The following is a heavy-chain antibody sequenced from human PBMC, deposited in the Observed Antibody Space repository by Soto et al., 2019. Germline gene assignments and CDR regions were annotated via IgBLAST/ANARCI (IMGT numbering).Heavy chain of an antibody. CDR3: ARGGGSYSPYFDY. CDR1: GGSISSYY. J-gene: IGHJ4*02. CDR2: IYYSGST. Sequence: SETLSLTCTVSGGSISSYYWSWIRQPPGKGLEWIGYIYYSGSTNYNPSLKSRVTISVDTSKNQFSLKLSSVTAADTAVYYCARGGGSYSPYFDYWGQGTLVTVSS. D-gene: IGHD1-26*01. V-gene: IGHV4-59*08.